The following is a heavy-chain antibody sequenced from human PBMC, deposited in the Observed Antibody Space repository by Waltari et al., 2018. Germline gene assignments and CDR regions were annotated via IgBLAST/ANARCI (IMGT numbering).Heavy chain of an antibody. CDR1: GFTFSSYG. CDR3: AKRGLLWYFDY. V-gene: IGHV3-30*02. CDR2: IRYDGSNK. J-gene: IGHJ4*02. Sequence: QVQLVESGGGVVQPGGSLRLSCAASGFTFSSYGMPSVRQAPGKGLEWVAFIRYDGSNKYYADSVNGRFTISRDNSKNTLYLQMNSLRAEDTAVYYCAKRGLLWYFDYWGQGTLVTVSS. D-gene: IGHD3-10*01.